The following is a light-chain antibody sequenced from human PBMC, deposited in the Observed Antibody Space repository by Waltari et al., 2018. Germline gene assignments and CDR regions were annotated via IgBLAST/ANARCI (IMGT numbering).Light chain of an antibody. J-gene: IGLJ2*01. V-gene: IGLV2-23*02. CDR2: EVS. CDR3: CSYAGSSTFV. Sequence: QSALTQPASVSGSPGQSIPISCTGTCSAVGSYNLVPWYQQHPGKAPKLMIYEVSKRPSGVSNRFSDSKSGNTASLTISGLQAEDEADYYCCSYAGSSTFVFGGGTKLTVL. CDR1: CSAVGSYNL.